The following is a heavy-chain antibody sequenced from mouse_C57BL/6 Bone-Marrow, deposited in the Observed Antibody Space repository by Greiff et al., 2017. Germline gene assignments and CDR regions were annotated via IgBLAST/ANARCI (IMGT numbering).Heavy chain of an antibody. D-gene: IGHD1-1*01. Sequence: QVQLQQPGAELVKPGASVKLSCKASGYTFTSYWMHWVKQRPGQGLEWIGMIHPNSGSTNYNEKFKSKATLTVDKSSSTAYMQLSILTSEDSAVYYCAREVLRVAMDYWGQGTSVTVSS. V-gene: IGHV1-64*01. CDR2: IHPNSGST. J-gene: IGHJ4*01. CDR1: GYTFTSYW. CDR3: AREVLRVAMDY.